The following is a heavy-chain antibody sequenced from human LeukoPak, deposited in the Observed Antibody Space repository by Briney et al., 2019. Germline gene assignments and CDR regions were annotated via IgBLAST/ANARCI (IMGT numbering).Heavy chain of an antibody. CDR1: GYTFTSYD. J-gene: IGHJ4*02. V-gene: IGHV1-8*01. D-gene: IGHD5-12*01. CDR3: ARGGGYASPIGY. CDR2: MNPNSANT. Sequence: ASVRVSCKASGYTFTSYDINWVRQATGQGLEWMGWMNPNSANTGYAQKFQGRVTMTRNTSISTAYMELSSLRSEDTAVYYCARGGGYASPIGYWGQGALVTVSS.